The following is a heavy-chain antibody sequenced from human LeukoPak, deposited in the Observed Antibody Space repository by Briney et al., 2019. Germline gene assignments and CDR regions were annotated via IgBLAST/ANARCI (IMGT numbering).Heavy chain of an antibody. Sequence: GGSLRLSCAASGFTFSLYSMNWVRQAPGKGLEWVSGISWNSGSIGYADSVKGRFTISRDNAKNSLYLQMNSLRAEDTALYYCAKAPYYYGSGSYYSAFDIWGQGTMVTVSS. D-gene: IGHD3-10*01. CDR3: AKAPYYYGSGSYYSAFDI. V-gene: IGHV3-9*01. CDR1: GFTFSLYS. J-gene: IGHJ3*02. CDR2: ISWNSGSI.